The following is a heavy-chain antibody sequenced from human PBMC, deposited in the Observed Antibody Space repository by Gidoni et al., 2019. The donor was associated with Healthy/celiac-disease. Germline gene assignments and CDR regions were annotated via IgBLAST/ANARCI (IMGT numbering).Heavy chain of an antibody. J-gene: IGHJ3*02. D-gene: IGHD3-10*01. CDR2: INPNSGGT. V-gene: IGHV1-2*05. Sequence: QVQLVQSGAEVKKPGASVKVSCKASGYTLTGYYMHWVRQAPGQGLEWMGRINPNSGGTSYAQKFQGRVTMTRDTSISTAYMELSRLRSDDTVVYYCARGSGLLWFGDPRTDAFDIWGQGTMVTVSS. CDR1: GYTLTGYY. CDR3: ARGSGLLWFGDPRTDAFDI.